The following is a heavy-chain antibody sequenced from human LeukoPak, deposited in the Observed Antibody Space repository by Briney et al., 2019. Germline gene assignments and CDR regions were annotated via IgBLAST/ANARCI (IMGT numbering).Heavy chain of an antibody. V-gene: IGHV4-39*01. CDR3: ARGYYDSSGYFRVVPRTLKFDY. D-gene: IGHD3-22*01. CDR1: GGSIRSSYYY. Sequence: DPSETLSLTCTVSGGSIRSSYYYWNWVRQPPGKGLEWIGEIDHFGSTNYNPSLKSRVTISLDTSKNQFSLKLTSVSAADTAVYFCARGYYDSSGYFRVVPRTLKFDYWGQGILVIVSS. J-gene: IGHJ4*02. CDR2: IDHFGST.